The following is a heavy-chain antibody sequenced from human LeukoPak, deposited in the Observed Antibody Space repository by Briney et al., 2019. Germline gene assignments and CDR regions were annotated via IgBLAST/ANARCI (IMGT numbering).Heavy chain of an antibody. J-gene: IGHJ3*02. D-gene: IGHD3-10*01. CDR1: GFIFSDYW. V-gene: IGHV3-74*01. CDR2: INTDGSFT. CDR3: ARDSYWLGGSIGAFDI. Sequence: GGSLRLSCAASGFIFSDYWMHWVRQAPGKGLVGVSRINTDGSFTSYADSVKGRFTISRDNAKNTLYLQMNSLRAEDTAIYYCARDSYWLGGSIGAFDIWGQGTMVTVSS.